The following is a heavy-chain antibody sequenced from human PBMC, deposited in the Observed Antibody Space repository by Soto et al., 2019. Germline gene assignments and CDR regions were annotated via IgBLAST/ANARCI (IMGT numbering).Heavy chain of an antibody. CDR1: GGSISSGDYH. D-gene: IGHD2-8*02. CDR2: IYYSAST. CDR3: AAGSRTRTGGMVV. V-gene: IGHV4-30-4*01. Sequence: SETLSLTCTVAGGSISSGDYHWTWIRQFPVKGLEWIGAIYYSASTYYNPSLVSRLTISVDTSKNKFSLKLTSVTAADTPAHYCAAGSRTRTGGMVVWDQETTVTISS. J-gene: IGHJ6*02.